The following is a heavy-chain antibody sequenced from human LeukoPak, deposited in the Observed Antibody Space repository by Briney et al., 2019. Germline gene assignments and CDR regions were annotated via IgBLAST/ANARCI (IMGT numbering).Heavy chain of an antibody. CDR1: GYTFTSYG. CDR3: ARVGDIVVVPAAILGSERIRQDPYYFDY. CDR2: ISAYNGNT. D-gene: IGHD2-2*01. V-gene: IGHV1-18*01. J-gene: IGHJ4*02. Sequence: EASVKVSCKASGYTFTSYGISWVRQAPGQGLEWMGWISAYNGNTNYAQKLQGRVTMTTDTSTSTAYMELRSLRSDDTAVYYCARVGDIVVVPAAILGSERIRQDPYYFDYWGQGTLVTVSS.